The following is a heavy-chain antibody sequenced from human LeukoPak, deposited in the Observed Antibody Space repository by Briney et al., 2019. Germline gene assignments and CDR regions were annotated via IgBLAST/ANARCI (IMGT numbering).Heavy chain of an antibody. CDR2: IYSSGST. CDR3: ARGFGSSWYYFDY. D-gene: IGHD6-13*01. Sequence: SETLSLTCTVSGGSINNYYWSWIRQPAGKGVEGIGRIYSSGSTNYNPSLKSRVTMSIDTAKKHFSLKLSSVTAADTAMYYCARGFGSSWYYFDYWGQGTLVAVSS. CDR1: GGSINNYY. J-gene: IGHJ4*02. V-gene: IGHV4-4*07.